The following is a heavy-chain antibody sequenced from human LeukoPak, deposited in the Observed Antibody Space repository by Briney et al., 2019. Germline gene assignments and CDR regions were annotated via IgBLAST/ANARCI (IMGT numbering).Heavy chain of an antibody. D-gene: IGHD5-12*01. CDR2: IYSGGST. CDR3: ARDPGGYSGYDWN. V-gene: IGHV3-53*05. CDR1: GFTVSSDS. Sequence: GGSLRLSCTVSGFTVSSDSMSWVRQAPGKGLEWVSFIYSGGSTHYSDSVKGRFTISRDNSKNTLYLQMNSLRAEDTAVYYCARDPGGYSGYDWNWGQGTLVTVSS. J-gene: IGHJ4*02.